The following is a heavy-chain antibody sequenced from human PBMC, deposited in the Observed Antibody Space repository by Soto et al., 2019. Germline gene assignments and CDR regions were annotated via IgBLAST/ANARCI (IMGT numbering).Heavy chain of an antibody. Sequence: GGSLRLSCASSGFTFSSNWMHWVRQAPGKGLVWVSRINSDGSSTSYADSVKGRFTISRDNAKNTLYLQMNSLRPEDTAVYYGAGEHYSRSSSWGQGSLVPVSS. D-gene: IGHD6-13*01. J-gene: IGHJ5*02. V-gene: IGHV3-74*01. CDR2: INSDGSST. CDR1: GFTFSSNW. CDR3: AGEHYSRSSS.